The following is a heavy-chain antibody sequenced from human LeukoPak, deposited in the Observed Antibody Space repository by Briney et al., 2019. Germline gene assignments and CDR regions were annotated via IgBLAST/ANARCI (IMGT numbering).Heavy chain of an antibody. V-gene: IGHV4-34*01. CDR1: GGPFSGYY. CDR2: INHSGST. CDR3: ATLAVAGPYYFDY. J-gene: IGHJ4*02. D-gene: IGHD6-19*01. Sequence: NSSETLSLTCAVYGGPFSGYYWSWIRQPPGKGLEWIGEINHSGSTNYNPSLKSRVTISVDTSKNQFSLKLSSVTAADTAVYYCATLAVAGPYYFDYWGQGTLVTVSS.